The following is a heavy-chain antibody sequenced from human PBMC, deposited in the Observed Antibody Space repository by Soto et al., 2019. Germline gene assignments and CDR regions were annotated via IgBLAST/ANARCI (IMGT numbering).Heavy chain of an antibody. J-gene: IGHJ5*02. CDR3: ARRHLAVAVSPWFDP. V-gene: IGHV2-26*01. D-gene: IGHD6-19*01. CDR1: GLSITDSEMG. CDR2: IDSSGEK. Sequence: QVTLKESGPVLVKPTETLTLRCTASGLSITDSEMGVSWIRQAPGQPLEWLAHIDSSGEKSYRTFLKSRLAISKDTSKRQIVLTMTNMDPADTATYYCARRHLAVAVSPWFDPWGQGIPVTVSS.